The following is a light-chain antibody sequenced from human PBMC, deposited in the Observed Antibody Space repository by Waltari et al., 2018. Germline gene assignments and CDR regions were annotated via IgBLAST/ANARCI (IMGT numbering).Light chain of an antibody. V-gene: IGKV1-39*01. CDR1: QSISSY. J-gene: IGKJ1*01. CDR2: AAS. Sequence: DIQMTQSPSSLSASVGDRVTITCRASQSISSYLNWYQQKPGKAPKLLIYAASSLQSGVPSRFSGSGSETDFTLTISSLQPEEFATYYCQQSYSTPPTFGQGTKVEIK. CDR3: QQSYSTPPT.